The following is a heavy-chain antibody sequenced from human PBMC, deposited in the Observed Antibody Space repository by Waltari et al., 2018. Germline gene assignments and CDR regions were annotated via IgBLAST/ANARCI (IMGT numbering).Heavy chain of an antibody. J-gene: IGHJ5*02. CDR1: GYTFINYE. Sequence: QVQLVQSGAEVLRPGASVKVSCQASGYTFINYEINWVRQAAGQGLEWMGWVNPKGGATAYAKKFQGRITITWDTAISTAYMELSNLRSDDTAVLYCARGRDVFANFDYNWFDPWGQGTLVTVSS. CDR3: ARGRDVFANFDYNWFDP. V-gene: IGHV1-8*02. D-gene: IGHD3-3*01. CDR2: VNPKGGAT.